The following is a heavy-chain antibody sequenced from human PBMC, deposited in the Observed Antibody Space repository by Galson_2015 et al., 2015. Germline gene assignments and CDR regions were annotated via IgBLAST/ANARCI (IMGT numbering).Heavy chain of an antibody. CDR2: IKLDGSEK. Sequence: SLRLSCAASGFTFRNHWMNWVRQAPGKGLEWVANIKLDGSEKNYVDSVKGRFTISRDNAKNSLYLQMNSLRADDTGVYYCARDPGRGDLCSAFNWFDPWGQGTLVTVSS. J-gene: IGHJ5*02. CDR1: GFTFRNHW. CDR3: ARDPGRGDLCSAFNWFDP. D-gene: IGHD2-21*01. V-gene: IGHV3-7*04.